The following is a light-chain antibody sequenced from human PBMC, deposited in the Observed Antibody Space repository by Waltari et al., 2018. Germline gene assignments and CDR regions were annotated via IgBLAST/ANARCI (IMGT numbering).Light chain of an antibody. J-gene: IGKJ1*01. CDR2: GAS. CDR3: QQSSNWPRT. V-gene: IGKV3-15*01. CDR1: QSVSSN. Sequence: EIVMTQSPATLSVSPGGRATLSCRASQSVSSNLAWYQQKPGQAPRLLIYGASTRATGIPARFSGSGSGTEFTLTINSLQSEDFAVYYFQQSSNWPRTFGQGTKVEIK.